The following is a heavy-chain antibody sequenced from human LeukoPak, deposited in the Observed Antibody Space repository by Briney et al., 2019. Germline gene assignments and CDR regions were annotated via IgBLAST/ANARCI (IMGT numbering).Heavy chain of an antibody. J-gene: IGHJ4*02. CDR1: GFSFSYCG. D-gene: IGHD3-22*01. Sequence: GGSLRLSCAAFGFSFSYCGMHWVRQAPGKGLEWVAFIRYDGRNEYYADSVKGRFTISRDNSKNTLFLQMNSLRAEDTAVYYCAKDLSEDSSGYWGDYWGQGILVTVSS. V-gene: IGHV3-30*02. CDR3: AKDLSEDSSGYWGDY. CDR2: IRYDGRNE.